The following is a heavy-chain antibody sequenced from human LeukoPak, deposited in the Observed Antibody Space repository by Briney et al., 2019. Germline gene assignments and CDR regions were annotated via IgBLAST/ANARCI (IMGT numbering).Heavy chain of an antibody. J-gene: IGHJ4*02. D-gene: IGHD2-2*01. CDR2: ISGSGGST. CDR3: AKTIRGAAMSRGYFDY. CDR1: GFTFSSYA. V-gene: IGHV3-23*01. Sequence: GSLRLSCAASGFTFSSYAMSWVRQAPGKGLEWVSAISGSGGSTYYADSVKGRSTISRDNSKNTLYLQMNSLRAEDTAVYYCAKTIRGAAMSRGYFDYWGQGTLVTVSS.